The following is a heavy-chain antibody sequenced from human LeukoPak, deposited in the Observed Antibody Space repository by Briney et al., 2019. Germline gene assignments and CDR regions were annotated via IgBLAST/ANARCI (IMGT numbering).Heavy chain of an antibody. J-gene: IGHJ4*02. Sequence: GSLRLSCAASGFTFSSYAMSWVRQPPGKGLEWIGSIYYSGSTYYNPSLKSRVTISVDTSKNQFSLKLSSVTAADTAVYYCARDEYYYDSSGYYHRNYWGQGTLVTVSS. CDR2: IYYSGST. D-gene: IGHD3-22*01. CDR3: ARDEYYYDSSGYYHRNY. CDR1: GFTFSSYA. V-gene: IGHV4-39*07.